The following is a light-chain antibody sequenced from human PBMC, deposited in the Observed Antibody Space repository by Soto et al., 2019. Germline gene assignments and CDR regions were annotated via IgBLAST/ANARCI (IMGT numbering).Light chain of an antibody. CDR3: SSYTSSSTLGVV. J-gene: IGLJ2*01. CDR1: SSDVGGYNY. Sequence: QSVLTQPASVSGSPGPSITISCTGTSSDVGGYNYVSWYQQHPGKAPKLMIYYVSNRPSGVSNRFSGSKSGNTASLTISGLQAEDEADYYCSSYTSSSTLGVVFGGGTKLTVL. CDR2: YVS. V-gene: IGLV2-14*01.